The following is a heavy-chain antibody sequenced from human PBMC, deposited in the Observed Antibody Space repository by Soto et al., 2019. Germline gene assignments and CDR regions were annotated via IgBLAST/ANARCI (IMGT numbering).Heavy chain of an antibody. CDR2: IYYKGST. J-gene: IGHJ3*02. CDR3: ARHVFSKGAFDI. D-gene: IGHD2-2*01. Sequence: SETLSLTCSVACGSISSSSYYWGWIRQPPGKGLEWIASIYYKGSTYYNPSLKSRVTISVDTSKNQFSLKLSSVTAADTAVYYCARHVFSKGAFDIWGQGTMVTVSS. V-gene: IGHV4-39*01. CDR1: CGSISSSSYY.